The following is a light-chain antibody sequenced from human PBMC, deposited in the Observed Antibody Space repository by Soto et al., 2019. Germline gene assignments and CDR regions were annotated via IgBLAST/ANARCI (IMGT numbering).Light chain of an antibody. CDR1: QSISSY. V-gene: IGKV1-39*01. CDR3: QQSYSTPWT. CDR2: AAS. J-gene: IGKJ1*01. Sequence: DIQMTQSPSSLSASVGDRVTITCRASQSISSYLNWYQQNPGKAPKLLIYAASSLQSGVPSRFSGSGSGTDFTLTISSLPPEDFVTYYCQQSYSTPWTFGQGTKVAI.